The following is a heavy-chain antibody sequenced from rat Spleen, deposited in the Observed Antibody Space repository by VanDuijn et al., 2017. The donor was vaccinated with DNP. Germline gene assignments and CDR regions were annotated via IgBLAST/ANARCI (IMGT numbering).Heavy chain of an antibody. CDR2: LSYDGGST. D-gene: IGHD1-1*01. J-gene: IGHJ2*01. V-gene: IGHV5-20*01. Sequence: EVQLVESGGGLVQPGRSMKLSCAASGFTFSNYGMAWVRQAPKQGLEWVAYLSYDGGSTYYRDSVKGRFTISRDNAKSTLYLQMDSLRSEDTATYYCTTLSFITTVVGDYWGQGVMVTVSS. CDR3: TTLSFITTVVGDY. CDR1: GFTFSNYG.